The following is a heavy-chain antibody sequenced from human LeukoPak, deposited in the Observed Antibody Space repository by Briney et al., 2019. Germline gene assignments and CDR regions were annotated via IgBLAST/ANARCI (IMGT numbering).Heavy chain of an antibody. Sequence: PSETLSLTCSVSGDSITNSPYYWGWIRQPPGKGLEWIGSIYYSGATYSNPSLKSRVTISVDSSKNQFSLKLSSVTAADTAVYYCARQYNYWGQGTLVTVSS. V-gene: IGHV4-39*01. J-gene: IGHJ4*02. CDR1: GDSITNSPYY. CDR3: ARQYNY. D-gene: IGHD1-14*01. CDR2: IYYSGAT.